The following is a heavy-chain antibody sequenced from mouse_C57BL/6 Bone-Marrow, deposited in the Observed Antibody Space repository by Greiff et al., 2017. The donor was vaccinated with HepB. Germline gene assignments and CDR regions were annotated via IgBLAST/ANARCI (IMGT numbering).Heavy chain of an antibody. J-gene: IGHJ3*01. D-gene: IGHD2-4*01. Sequence: VQLQQPGAELVMPGASVKLSCKASGYTFTSYWMHWVKQRPGQGLEWIGEIDPSDSYTNYNQKFKGKSTLTVDKSSSTAYMQLSSLTSEDSAVYYCARDYEYDGEGFAYWGQGTLVTVSA. CDR1: GYTFTSYW. V-gene: IGHV1-69*01. CDR2: IDPSDSYT. CDR3: ARDYEYDGEGFAY.